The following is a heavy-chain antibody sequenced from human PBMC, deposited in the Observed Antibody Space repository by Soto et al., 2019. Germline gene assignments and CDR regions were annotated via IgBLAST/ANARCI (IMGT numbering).Heavy chain of an antibody. D-gene: IGHD3-9*01. Sequence: AASVKVSCKASGYAFTSYGISWVRQAPGQGLEWMGWISAYNGNTNYAQKLQGRVTMTTDTSTSTAYMELRSLRSDDTAVYYCARGRYDILTGYYIDMDVWGQGTTVTVSS. J-gene: IGHJ6*02. CDR1: GYAFTSYG. CDR2: ISAYNGNT. V-gene: IGHV1-18*01. CDR3: ARGRYDILTGYYIDMDV.